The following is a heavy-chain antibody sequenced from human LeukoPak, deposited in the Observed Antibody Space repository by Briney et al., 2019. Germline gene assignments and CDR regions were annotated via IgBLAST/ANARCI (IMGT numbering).Heavy chain of an antibody. J-gene: IGHJ4*02. D-gene: IGHD4-11*01. CDR1: GFTVSSNY. V-gene: IGHV3-23*01. Sequence: GGSLRLSCAASGFTVSSNYMSWVRQAPGKGLEWVSAISGSGGSTYYADSVKGRFTISRDNSKNTLYLQMNSLRAEDTAVYYCAKGETVSSEFDYWGQGTLVTVSS. CDR3: AKGETVSSEFDY. CDR2: ISGSGGST.